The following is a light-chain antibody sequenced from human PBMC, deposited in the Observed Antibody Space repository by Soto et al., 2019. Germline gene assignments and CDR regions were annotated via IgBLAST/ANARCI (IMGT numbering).Light chain of an antibody. CDR2: DTY. Sequence: DIVLTQSPGTLSLSPGERATLSCRASQSVSTRYLVWYQHKPGQAHRLLIYDTYSRATGIQDRFSGSGSGTDFTLTIRRLEPEDFAVYYCQQYERSPWTFGQGTKVDIK. CDR3: QQYERSPWT. CDR1: QSVSTRY. J-gene: IGKJ1*01. V-gene: IGKV3-20*01.